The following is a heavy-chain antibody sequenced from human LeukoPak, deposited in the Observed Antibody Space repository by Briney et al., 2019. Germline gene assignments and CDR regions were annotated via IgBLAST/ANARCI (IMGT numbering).Heavy chain of an antibody. CDR3: AIRKNGNAIDY. V-gene: IGHV3-66*01. D-gene: IGHD2-8*01. CDR1: GFTVSSNY. Sequence: GGSVRLSCAASGFTVSSNYMSWVRQAPGKGLEWVSVIYSGGSTYYADSVKGRFSISRDKSKNTLDLQTNSLRAEDTAVFYCAIRKNGNAIDYWGQGTLVTVSS. CDR2: IYSGGST. J-gene: IGHJ4*02.